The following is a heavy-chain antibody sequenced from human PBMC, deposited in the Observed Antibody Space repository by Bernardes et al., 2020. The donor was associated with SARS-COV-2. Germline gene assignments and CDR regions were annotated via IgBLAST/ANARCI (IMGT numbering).Heavy chain of an antibody. CDR3: VRSAFSGDSAYFFDS. D-gene: IGHD3-22*01. CDR2: INNGGRTT. J-gene: IGHJ4*02. Sequence: GGSLRLSRAASGFTFRSYWIHWVRQVPGKGLMWVSRINNGGRTTTYADSVKGRFIISRDNAKNTLYLQMNNLRVEDAAMYYCVRSAFSGDSAYFFDSWGQGTLVTVSP. CDR1: GFTFRSYW. V-gene: IGHV3-74*01.